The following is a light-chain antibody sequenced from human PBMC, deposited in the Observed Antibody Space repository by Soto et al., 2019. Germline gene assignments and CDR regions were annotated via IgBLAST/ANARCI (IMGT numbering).Light chain of an antibody. CDR2: GAS. CDR3: KQSNRSPYT. V-gene: IGKV1-39*01. CDR1: QSINLY. J-gene: IGKJ2*01. Sequence: IQLTQSPSSLSASVGDSVTVTCRASQSINLYLNWYQQKPGKAPTLLIYGASTLQSGVPSRFSGGGSRKDFTLTISSLKTEDFATYYCKQSNRSPYTFGRGTKRE.